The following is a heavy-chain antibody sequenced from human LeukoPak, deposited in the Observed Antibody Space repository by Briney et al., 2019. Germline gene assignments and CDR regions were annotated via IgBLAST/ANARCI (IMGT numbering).Heavy chain of an antibody. CDR2: IRYDESNK. D-gene: IGHD4-23*01. CDR1: GFTFSSYG. V-gene: IGHV3-30*02. Sequence: GGSLRLSCAASGFTFSSYGMHWVRQAPGKGLEWVAFIRYDESNKYYADSVKGRFTISRDNSKNTLYLQMSGLRAEDTAVYYCAKPPYGGIDYWGQGTLVTVSS. J-gene: IGHJ4*02. CDR3: AKPPYGGIDY.